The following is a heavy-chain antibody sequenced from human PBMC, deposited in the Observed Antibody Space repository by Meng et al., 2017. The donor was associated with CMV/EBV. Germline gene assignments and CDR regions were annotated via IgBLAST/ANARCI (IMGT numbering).Heavy chain of an antibody. CDR3: AHSIYDFWSGYSGAYYFDY. D-gene: IGHD3-3*01. Sequence: TSVVGVDWHRPPQGKGLEWVALVYWNDDKRYSPSVKNRLTSAKDTSENQVILTMTNMDPVDTATYYCAHSIYDFWSGYSGAYYFDYWGQGTLVTVSS. J-gene: IGHJ4*02. V-gene: IGHV2-5*01. CDR1: TSVVG. CDR2: VYWNDDK.